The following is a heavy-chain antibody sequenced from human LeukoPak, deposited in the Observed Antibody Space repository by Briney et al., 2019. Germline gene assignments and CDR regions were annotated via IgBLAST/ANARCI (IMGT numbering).Heavy chain of an antibody. Sequence: PGRSLRLSCAASGFTFSSYAMHWARQAPGKGLEWVAVISYDGSNKYYADSVKGRFTISRDNSKNTLYLQMNSLRAEDTAVYYCARNSNYYGMDVWGQGTTVTVSS. D-gene: IGHD4-23*01. CDR1: GFTFSSYA. CDR3: ARNSNYYGMDV. J-gene: IGHJ6*02. CDR2: ISYDGSNK. V-gene: IGHV3-30-3*01.